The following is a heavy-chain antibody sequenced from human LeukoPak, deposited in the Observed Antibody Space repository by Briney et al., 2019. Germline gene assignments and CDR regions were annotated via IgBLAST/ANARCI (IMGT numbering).Heavy chain of an antibody. D-gene: IGHD4-17*01. CDR3: ARVRNYGDYHPFDY. CDR2: IYYSGST. CDR1: GGSISSYY. Sequence: SETLSLTCTVSGGSISSYYWSWIRQPPGKRLEWIGYIYYSGSTNYNPSLKSRVTISVDTSKNQFSLKLSSVTAADTAVYYCARVRNYGDYHPFDYWGQGTLVTVSS. J-gene: IGHJ4*02. V-gene: IGHV4-59*01.